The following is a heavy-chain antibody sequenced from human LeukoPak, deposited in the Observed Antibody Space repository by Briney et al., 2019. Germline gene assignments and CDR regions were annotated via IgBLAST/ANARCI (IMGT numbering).Heavy chain of an antibody. J-gene: IGHJ4*02. CDR1: GYSINSAYY. CDR3: ARVGHWPDYFFDF. Sequence: PSETLSLTCSVSGYSINSAYYWGWIRQPPGKGLEWIGTIYHSGSTYYNPSLKSRVTISVDTSKNQFSLRLSSVTAADTAVYYCARVGHWPDYFFDFWGQGTLVTVSS. V-gene: IGHV4-38-2*02. D-gene: IGHD3-16*01. CDR2: IYHSGST.